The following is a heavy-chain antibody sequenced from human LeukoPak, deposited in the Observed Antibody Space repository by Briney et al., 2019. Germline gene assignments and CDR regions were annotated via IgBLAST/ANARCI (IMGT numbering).Heavy chain of an antibody. V-gene: IGHV3-23*01. CDR1: AFTVINYA. CDR2: LSANSAVT. Sequence: PRGSLRLSCAASAFTVINYAMGWVRQLRGQGLECVSALSANSAVTYYADSVKGRFTISRDNSQNTVYLQMNSLRAEDTAVYYCATEGPSPYFEFWGQGILVTVSS. CDR3: ATEGPSPYFEF. J-gene: IGHJ4*02.